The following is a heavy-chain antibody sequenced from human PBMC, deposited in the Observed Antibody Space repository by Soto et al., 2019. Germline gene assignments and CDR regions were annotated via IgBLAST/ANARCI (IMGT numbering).Heavy chain of an antibody. V-gene: IGHV4-59*06. CDR2: IYYSGST. Sequence: SETLSLTCTVSGGSISSHYWSWIRQPPGKGLEWIGYIYYSGSTYYNPSLKSRVTISVDTSKNQFSLKLSSVTAADTAVYYCARSVDPWGQGTLVTVSS. CDR3: ARSVDP. CDR1: GGSISSHY. J-gene: IGHJ5*02.